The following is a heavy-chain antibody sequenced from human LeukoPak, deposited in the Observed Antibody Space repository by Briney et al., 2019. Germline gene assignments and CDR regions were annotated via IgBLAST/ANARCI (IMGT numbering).Heavy chain of an antibody. V-gene: IGHV3-66*01. CDR1: GFTVSSNY. Sequence: GGSLRLSCAASGFTVSSNYMSWVRQAPGKGLEWVSVIYSGGSTYYADSVKGRFNISRDNSKNTLYLQMNSPRADDTAVYYCARDSGYPTNWFDPWGQGTLVTVSS. CDR3: ARDSGYPTNWFDP. CDR2: IYSGGST. D-gene: IGHD5-12*01. J-gene: IGHJ5*02.